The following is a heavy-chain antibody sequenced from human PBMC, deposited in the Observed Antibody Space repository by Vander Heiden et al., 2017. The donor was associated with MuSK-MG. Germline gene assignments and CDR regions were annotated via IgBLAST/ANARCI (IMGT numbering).Heavy chain of an antibody. J-gene: IGHJ4*02. Sequence: EVQLVPSGPEVKKPGESLKLPCKGSAYSFAEYKIGWVRQMPGKGLEWMGTIYHGDSDTRYSPSCQGQVTISADMSISTAYLQWSSLKASDTAMYYCARRRGYSDGHLGEVDYWGQGTLVTVS. CDR3: ARRRGYSDGHLGEVDY. D-gene: IGHD5-18*01. CDR1: AYSFAEYK. CDR2: IYHGDSDT. V-gene: IGHV5-51*01.